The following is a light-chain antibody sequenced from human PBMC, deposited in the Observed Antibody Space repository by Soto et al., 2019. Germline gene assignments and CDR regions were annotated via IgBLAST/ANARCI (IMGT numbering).Light chain of an antibody. CDR1: QSIGFW. CDR3: LEYDGFSRT. Sequence: DVQMTQSPSTLSASVGDRVTITCRASQSIGFWLAWYQQKPGKAPKVLIYKTSALERGVPSRFSGSGSGTEFTLTISSLQPDDFATYYCLEYDGFSRTFGQGTNVEI. CDR2: KTS. V-gene: IGKV1-5*03. J-gene: IGKJ1*01.